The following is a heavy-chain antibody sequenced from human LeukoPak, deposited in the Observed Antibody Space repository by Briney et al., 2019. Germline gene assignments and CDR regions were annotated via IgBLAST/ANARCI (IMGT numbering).Heavy chain of an antibody. D-gene: IGHD3-22*01. CDR1: GGSISSGSYY. CDR2: IYTSGST. V-gene: IGHV4-61*02. Sequence: SETLSLTCTVSGGSISSGSYYWSWIRQPGGKGLEWIGRIYTSGSTNYNPSLKSRVTISVDTSKNQFSLKLSSVTAADTAVYYCARGAPKLYYDSSGYYYFDYWGQGTLVTVSS. J-gene: IGHJ4*02. CDR3: ARGAPKLYYDSSGYYYFDY.